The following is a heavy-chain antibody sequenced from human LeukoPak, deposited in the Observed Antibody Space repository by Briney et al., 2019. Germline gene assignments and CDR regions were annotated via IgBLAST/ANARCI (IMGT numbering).Heavy chain of an antibody. CDR3: ATWAFYHSLDV. J-gene: IGHJ6*02. V-gene: IGHV3-43*02. Sequence: GGSLRLSCAASGFTLDAFAMHWVRQAPGKGLEWVSLIDKDGRKTYYADSVKGRFTISRDNSKNSLYPQMNSLRTEDTALYYCATWAFYHSLDVWGRGATVIVSS. CDR2: IDKDGRKT. D-gene: IGHD1-26*01. CDR1: GFTLDAFA.